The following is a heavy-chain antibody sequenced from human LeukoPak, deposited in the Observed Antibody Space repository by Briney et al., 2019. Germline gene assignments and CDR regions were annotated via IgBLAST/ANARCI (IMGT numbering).Heavy chain of an antibody. D-gene: IGHD2-2*01. Sequence: ASVKVSCKASGYTFTSYYMHWVRQAPGQGLGWMGIINPSGGSTSYAQKFQGRVTMTRDTSTSTVYMELSSLRSEDTAVYYCARGYCSSTSCYDAFDIWGQGTMVAVSS. V-gene: IGHV1-46*01. J-gene: IGHJ3*02. CDR1: GYTFTSYY. CDR2: INPSGGST. CDR3: ARGYCSSTSCYDAFDI.